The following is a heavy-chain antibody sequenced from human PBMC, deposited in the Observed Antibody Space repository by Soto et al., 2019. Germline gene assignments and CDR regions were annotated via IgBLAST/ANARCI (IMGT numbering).Heavy chain of an antibody. CDR2: INSDGSGT. CDR3: PKDTAYAMDV. D-gene: IGHD2-15*01. J-gene: IGHJ6*02. Sequence: EVQLVESGGGLVQPGGSLRLSCAASGFDFSNSWIHWVRQGPGKGLVWVSHINSDGSGTTYADSVKGRFTISRDNAKNTLYLQMNSLRTEDTAVYYCPKDTAYAMDVWGQGTTVPVSS. V-gene: IGHV3-74*01. CDR1: GFDFSNSW.